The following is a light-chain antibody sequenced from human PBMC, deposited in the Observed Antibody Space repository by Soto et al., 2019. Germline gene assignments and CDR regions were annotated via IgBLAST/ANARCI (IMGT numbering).Light chain of an antibody. CDR1: QSLLYSNGYNY. V-gene: IGKV2-28*01. Sequence: DIVMTQSPLSLPVTPGEPASISCRSSQSLLYSNGYNYLDWYLQKPGQSPQLLIYLGSNRASGVPDRFSGSGSGSDFTLKISRVEAEDVGVCYCMQTLHGLRYTFGQGNKLEIK. J-gene: IGKJ2*01. CDR2: LGS. CDR3: MQTLHGLRYT.